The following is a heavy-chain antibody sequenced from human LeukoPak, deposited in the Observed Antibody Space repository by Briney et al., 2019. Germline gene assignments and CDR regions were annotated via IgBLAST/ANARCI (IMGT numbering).Heavy chain of an antibody. V-gene: IGHV4-59*08. J-gene: IGHJ6*02. Sequence: SETLSLTCTVSRGSISSYYWSWIRQPPGKGLEWIGYIYYSGSTNYNPSLKSRVTISVDTSKNQFSLKLSSVTAADTAVYYCARLEYYYGSGSYSRPYYYGMDVWGQGTTVTVSS. D-gene: IGHD3-10*01. CDR1: RGSISSYY. CDR3: ARLEYYYGSGSYSRPYYYGMDV. CDR2: IYYSGST.